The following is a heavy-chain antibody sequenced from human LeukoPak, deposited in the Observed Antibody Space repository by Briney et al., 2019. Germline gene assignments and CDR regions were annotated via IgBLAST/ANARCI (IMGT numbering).Heavy chain of an antibody. CDR3: ARVSMVRGVINRYYFDY. CDR1: GGSIRSSYYY. CDR2: IYDSGST. J-gene: IGHJ4*02. D-gene: IGHD3-10*01. V-gene: IGHV4-39*07. Sequence: SETLSLTCTVSGGSIRSSYYYWGWIRQPPGKGLEWIGSIYDSGSTYYNPSLKSRVTISVDTSKNQFSLKLSSVTAADTAVYYCARVSMVRGVINRYYFDYWGQGTLVTVSS.